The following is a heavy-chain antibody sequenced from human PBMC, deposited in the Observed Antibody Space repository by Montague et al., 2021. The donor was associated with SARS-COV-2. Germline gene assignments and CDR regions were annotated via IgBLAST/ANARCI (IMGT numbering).Heavy chain of an antibody. D-gene: IGHD1-26*01. J-gene: IGHJ6*02. CDR3: ARTRVGGRYSSGKSYYHYDRDV. CDR2: IYYSGST. Sequence: SETLSLTCTVSGDSISSDYWSWIRQSPGKGLEWIGYIYYSGSTNYNPSLKSRATISIDTSKNQFSLKLNSVTAADTAVVDCARTRVGGRYSSGKSYYHYDRDVWGQGTTVTVSS. V-gene: IGHV4-59*08. CDR1: GDSISSDY.